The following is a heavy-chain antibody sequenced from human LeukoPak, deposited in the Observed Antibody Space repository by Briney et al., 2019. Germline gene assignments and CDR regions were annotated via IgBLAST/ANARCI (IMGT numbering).Heavy chain of an antibody. V-gene: IGHV4-59*01. Sequence: PSETLSLTCTVSGGSISSYYWSWIRQPPGKGLEWIGYIYYSGSTNYNPSLKSRVTISVDTSKNQFSLKLSSVTAADTAVYYCARDLGDYDAYYGMGVWGQGTTVTVSS. CDR3: ARDLGDYDAYYGMGV. D-gene: IGHD4-17*01. CDR1: GGSISSYY. J-gene: IGHJ6*02. CDR2: IYYSGST.